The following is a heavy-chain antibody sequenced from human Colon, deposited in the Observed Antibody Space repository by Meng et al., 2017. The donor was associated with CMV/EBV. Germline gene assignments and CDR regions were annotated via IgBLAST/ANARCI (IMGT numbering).Heavy chain of an antibody. CDR2: ILYTGTT. J-gene: IGHJ4*02. Sequence: IPSLTGTVSGASINNYYWSWIRQSPGKGLEWIGYILYTGTTKYNPALRSRVTKSLDTSKNQFSLKVNSVTAADTAVYYCARTGVSFVELRDWGQGTLVTVSS. D-gene: IGHD3-10*01. V-gene: IGHV4-59*01. CDR3: ARTGVSFVELRD. CDR1: GASINNYY.